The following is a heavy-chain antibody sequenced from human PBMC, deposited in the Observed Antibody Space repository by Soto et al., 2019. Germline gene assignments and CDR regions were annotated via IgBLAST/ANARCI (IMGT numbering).Heavy chain of an antibody. V-gene: IGHV3-23*01. CDR3: AKEHTVGSEDYDFWSGYYTSWQYYFDY. CDR2: ISGSGGST. J-gene: IGHJ4*02. D-gene: IGHD3-3*01. Sequence: GGSLRLSCAASGFTFSSYAMSWVRQAPGKGLEWVSAISGSGGSTYYADSVKGRFTISRDNSKNTLYLQMNSLRAEDTAVYYCAKEHTVGSEDYDFWSGYYTSWQYYFDYWGQGTLVTVSS. CDR1: GFTFSSYA.